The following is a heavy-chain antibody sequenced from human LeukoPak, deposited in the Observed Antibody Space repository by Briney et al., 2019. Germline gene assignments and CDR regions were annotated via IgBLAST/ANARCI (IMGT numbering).Heavy chain of an antibody. D-gene: IGHD6-13*01. V-gene: IGHV1-8*01. Sequence: ASVKVSCKASGYTFTSYDINWVRQATGQGLEWMGWMNPNSGNTGYAQKFQGRVTMTRNTSISTAYMELSSLRSEDTAVYYCARGSVPPEAAAGTAFDYWGQGTLVTVSS. CDR3: ARGSVPPEAAAGTAFDY. J-gene: IGHJ4*02. CDR1: GYTFTSYD. CDR2: MNPNSGNT.